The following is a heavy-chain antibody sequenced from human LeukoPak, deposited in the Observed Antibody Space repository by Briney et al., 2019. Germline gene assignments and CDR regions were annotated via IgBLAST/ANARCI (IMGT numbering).Heavy chain of an antibody. D-gene: IGHD1-7*01. CDR3: ARVVTGTTNWFDP. J-gene: IGHJ5*02. CDR2: INPNSGGT. V-gene: IGHV1-2*02. CDR1: GYTFTGYY. Sequence: ASVKVSCKASGYTFTGYYMHWVRQAPGQGLEWMGWINPNSGGTNYAQKFQGRVTMTRDTSISTAYMELSRLRSDDTAVYYCARVVTGTTNWFDPWGQGTLVTVSS.